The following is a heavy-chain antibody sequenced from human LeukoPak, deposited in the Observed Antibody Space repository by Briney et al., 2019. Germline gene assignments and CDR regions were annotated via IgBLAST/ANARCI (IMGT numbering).Heavy chain of an antibody. CDR1: GGTFSSYT. Sequence: ASVKVSCKASGGTFSSYTISWVRQAPGQGLEWMGRIIPILGIANYAQKFQGRVTITADKSTSTAYMELSSLRSEDTAVYYCARDLYLGYCSGGSCYPPNDAFDIWGQGTTVTVSS. CDR2: IIPILGIA. V-gene: IGHV1-69*04. D-gene: IGHD2-15*01. J-gene: IGHJ3*02. CDR3: ARDLYLGYCSGGSCYPPNDAFDI.